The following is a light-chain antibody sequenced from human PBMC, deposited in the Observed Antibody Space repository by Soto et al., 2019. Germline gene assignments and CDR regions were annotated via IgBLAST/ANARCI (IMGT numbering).Light chain of an antibody. CDR2: GAS. CDR1: QSIRHY. CDR3: QHHNSYSQT. Sequence: DIQMTKSPPTVSASVGYRVTITCRASQSIRHYLAWYQQMPGKAPKLLIYGASTLQSGVPSRFSGSGSGTEVTLTISSLQPDDFGTYFCQHHNSYSQTFGQGTKVEIK. V-gene: IGKV1-5*01. J-gene: IGKJ1*01.